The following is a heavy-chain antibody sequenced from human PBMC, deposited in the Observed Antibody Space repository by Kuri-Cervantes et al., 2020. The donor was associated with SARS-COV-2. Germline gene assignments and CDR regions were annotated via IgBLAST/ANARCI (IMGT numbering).Heavy chain of an antibody. CDR2: IHYSGST. CDR1: GGSISSGDYY. V-gene: IGHV4-61*08. Sequence: SETLSLTCTVSGGSISSGDYYWSWIRQPPGKGLEWIGYIHYSGSTNYNPSLKSRVTISVDTSKSQFSLKLSSVTAADTAVYYCARELIIPEYYFDYWGQGTLVTVSS. J-gene: IGHJ4*02. CDR3: ARELIIPEYYFDY.